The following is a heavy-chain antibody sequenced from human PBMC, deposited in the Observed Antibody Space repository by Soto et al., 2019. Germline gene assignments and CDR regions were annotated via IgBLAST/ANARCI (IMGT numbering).Heavy chain of an antibody. CDR2: ISGSGGST. D-gene: IGHD3-9*01. J-gene: IGHJ3*02. CDR1: GFTFSSYA. V-gene: IGHV3-23*01. CDR3: ANSILRYFDWLTPGAFDI. Sequence: PGGSLRLSCAASGFTFSSYAMSWVRQAPGKGLEWVSAISGSGGSTYYADSVKGRFTISRDNSKNTLYLQMNSLRAEDTAVYYCANSILRYFDWLTPGAFDIWGQGTMVTVSS.